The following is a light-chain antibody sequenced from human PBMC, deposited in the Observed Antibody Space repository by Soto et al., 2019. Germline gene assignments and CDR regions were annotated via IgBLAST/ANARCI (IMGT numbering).Light chain of an antibody. CDR2: GVS. Sequence: EIVMTQSPATVSVSPGERVTLSCRASQSVSSNLAWYQQRPGQAPRLLIYGVSTRATGIPARFSGSGSGTEFTLTISSLQSEDFAIYYCQQYKNWPPLTFGGGTKMEIK. CDR3: QQYKNWPPLT. J-gene: IGKJ4*01. CDR1: QSVSSN. V-gene: IGKV3-15*01.